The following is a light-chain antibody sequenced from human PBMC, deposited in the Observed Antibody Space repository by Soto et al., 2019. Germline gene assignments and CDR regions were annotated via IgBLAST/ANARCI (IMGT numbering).Light chain of an antibody. CDR1: QSISSS. Sequence: DIQMTQSPSSLSASVGDRVTITCRARQSISSSLNLYQQKPGKAPKLLIYAASSLQSGVPSRFSGSGSGTDFTLTISSLQPEDFATYYCQQSYSTLVTFGQGTKLEIK. V-gene: IGKV1-39*01. CDR2: AAS. CDR3: QQSYSTLVT. J-gene: IGKJ2*01.